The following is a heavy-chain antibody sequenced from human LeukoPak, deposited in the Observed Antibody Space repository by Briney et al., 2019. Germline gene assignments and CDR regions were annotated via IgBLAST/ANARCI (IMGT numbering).Heavy chain of an antibody. CDR1: GGSISSGGYY. CDR2: IYYSGST. CDR3: ARDPRYYDSSGYSAGAFDI. J-gene: IGHJ3*02. V-gene: IGHV4-31*03. Sequence: SETLSLTCTVSGGSISSGGYYWSWIRQHPGKGLEWIGYIYYSGSTYYNPPLKSRVTISVDTSKNQFSLKLSSVTAADTAVYYCARDPRYYDSSGYSAGAFDIWGQGTMVTVSS. D-gene: IGHD3-22*01.